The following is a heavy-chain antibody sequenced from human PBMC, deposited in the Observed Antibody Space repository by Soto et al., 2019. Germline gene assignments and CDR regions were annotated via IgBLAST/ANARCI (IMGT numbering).Heavy chain of an antibody. J-gene: IGHJ4*02. CDR2: ITDTGGDA. D-gene: IGHD3-10*01. CDR3: ARGSTDSYPGSRMFDF. V-gene: IGHV3-23*01. Sequence: PGGSLRLSCVASGLTFGSRAMSWVRQAPGEGLQWVSTITDTGGDAKYADSVRGRFVISRDNSKKILYLQMTSLTAEDSAMYFCARGSTDSYPGSRMFDFWGRGTLVTVS. CDR1: GLTFGSRA.